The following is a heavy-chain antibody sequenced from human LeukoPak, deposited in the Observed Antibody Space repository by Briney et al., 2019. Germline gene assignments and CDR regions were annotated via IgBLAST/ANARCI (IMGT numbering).Heavy chain of an antibody. CDR3: AREGRVFYGSGSYWAQDYYYYMDV. CDR2: ISSSCSNI. V-gene: IGHV3-48*03. D-gene: IGHD3-10*01. J-gene: IGHJ6*03. Sequence: PGGSLTLSCAASGFTFSSYEMNWVRKAPGKGLEWVSYISSSCSNIYYADSVKGRFTLSRDNAKNSLYLQMNSLRPEDTAVYYCAREGRVFYGSGSYWAQDYYYYMDVWGKGTTVTVSS. CDR1: GFTFSSYE.